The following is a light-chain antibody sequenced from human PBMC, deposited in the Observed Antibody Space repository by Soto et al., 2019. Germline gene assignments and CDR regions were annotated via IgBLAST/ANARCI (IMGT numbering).Light chain of an antibody. CDR2: DVT. CDR1: SSDVGGYNY. V-gene: IGLV2-14*03. CDR3: SSYTTNNTRL. Sequence: QSALTQPASVSGSPGQSISISCTGTSSDVGGYNYVSWYQHHPGKAPKLMIFDVTNRPSGVSNRFSGSKSDNTASLTISGLQAGDEADYYCSSYTTNNTRLFGGGTKLTVL. J-gene: IGLJ2*01.